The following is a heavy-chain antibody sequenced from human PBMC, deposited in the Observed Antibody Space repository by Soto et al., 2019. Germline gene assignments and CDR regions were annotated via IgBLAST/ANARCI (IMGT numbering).Heavy chain of an antibody. D-gene: IGHD5-12*01. CDR2: IYYSGST. J-gene: IGHJ4*02. V-gene: IGHV4-31*03. CDR3: AIRGPRGYRNRDY. Sequence: SETLSLTCTVSGGSISSGGYYWSWIRQHPGKGLEWIGRIYYSGSTYYNPSLKSRITISVDTSKNRFSLKLSSVTAADTAVYYCAIRGPRGYRNRDYWGQGTLVTVSS. CDR1: GGSISSGGYY.